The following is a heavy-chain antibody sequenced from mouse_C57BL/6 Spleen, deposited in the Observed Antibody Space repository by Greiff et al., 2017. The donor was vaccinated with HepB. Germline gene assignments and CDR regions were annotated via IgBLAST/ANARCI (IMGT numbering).Heavy chain of an antibody. J-gene: IGHJ2*01. D-gene: IGHD2-2*01. CDR2: IYPGDGDT. V-gene: IGHV1-80*01. Sequence: QVQLQQSGAELVKPGASVKISCKASGYAFSSYWMNWVKQRPGKGLEWIGQIYPGDGDTNYNGKFKGKATLTAAKSSSTAYMQLSSLTAEDSAVYVCARSGCGYDVLYYFDYWGQGTTLTVAS. CDR3: ARSGCGYDVLYYFDY. CDR1: GYAFSSYW.